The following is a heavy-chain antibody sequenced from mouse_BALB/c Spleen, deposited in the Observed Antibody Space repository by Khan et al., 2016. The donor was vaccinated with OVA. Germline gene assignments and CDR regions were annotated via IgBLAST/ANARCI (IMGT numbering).Heavy chain of an antibody. Sequence: VELVESGPGLVAPSQSLSITCTISGFSLTNYGVHWVRQPPREGLEWLGVIWAGGSTNYNSALMSRLSISKDNSKSQVFLKMNSLQTNDTAMYYCARPSDGSAWFAYGGQWTLVTVSA. D-gene: IGHD1-1*01. CDR1: GFSLTNYG. J-gene: IGHJ3*01. CDR3: ARPSDGSAWFAY. V-gene: IGHV2-9*02. CDR2: IWAGGST.